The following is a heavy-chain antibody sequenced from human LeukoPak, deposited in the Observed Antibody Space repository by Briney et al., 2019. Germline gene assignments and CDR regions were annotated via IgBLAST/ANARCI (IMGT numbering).Heavy chain of an antibody. D-gene: IGHD3-9*01. J-gene: IGHJ6*02. CDR3: ASPCSGYDVLTGYYQNGMDV. Sequence: ASVKVSCKASGYTFTSYGISWVRQAPGQGLEWMGWISAYNGNTNYAQKFQGRVTITADKSTSTAYMELSSLRSEDTAVYYCASPCSGYDVLTGYYQNGMDVWGQGTTVTVSS. CDR1: GYTFTSYG. V-gene: IGHV1-18*01. CDR2: ISAYNGNT.